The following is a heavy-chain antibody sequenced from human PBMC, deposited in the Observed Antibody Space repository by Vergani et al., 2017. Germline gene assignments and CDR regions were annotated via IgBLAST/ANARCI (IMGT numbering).Heavy chain of an antibody. V-gene: IGHV3-30*03. D-gene: IGHD2-15*01. Sequence: QVHLVESGGGVVQPGRSLRLSCVVSGFTSSYYGMHWVRQAPGKGLEWVAVISYDGTQKYYADSVKGRFTISRDNSTSTLYLQMNSLRTEDTAVYYCATKSCGTPRCQIGYFREWGQGTMVTVSS. J-gene: IGHJ1*01. CDR1: GFTSSYYG. CDR3: ATKSCGTPRCQIGYFRE. CDR2: ISYDGTQK.